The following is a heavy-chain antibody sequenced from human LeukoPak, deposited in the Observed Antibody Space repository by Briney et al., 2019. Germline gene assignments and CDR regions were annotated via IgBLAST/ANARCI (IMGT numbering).Heavy chain of an antibody. CDR1: GYSFTSYW. V-gene: IGHV5-10-1*01. D-gene: IGHD4-17*01. J-gene: IGHJ4*02. CDR3: AKGLDDYGDSPFDY. Sequence: GESLKISCKGSGYSFTSYWISWVRQMPGKGLEWMGRIDPSDSYTNYSPSFQGHVTISADKSISTAYLQWSSLKASDTAMYYCAKGLDDYGDSPFDYWGQGTLVTVYS. CDR2: IDPSDSYT.